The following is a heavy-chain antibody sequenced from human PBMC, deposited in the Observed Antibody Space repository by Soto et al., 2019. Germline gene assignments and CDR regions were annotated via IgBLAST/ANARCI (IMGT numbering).Heavy chain of an antibody. CDR2: IYYSGST. V-gene: IGHV4-59*01. CDR3: ARVPSLWSGSGNYYYGMDV. D-gene: IGHD3-3*01. CDR1: GGSISSYY. J-gene: IGHJ6*02. Sequence: QVQLQESGPGLVKPSETLSLTCTVSGGSISSYYWSWIRQPPGKGLEWIGYIYYSGSTNYNPSLKSRVTISVDTSKNQFSLKLSSVTAADTAVYYCARVPSLWSGSGNYYYGMDVWDQGTTVTVSS.